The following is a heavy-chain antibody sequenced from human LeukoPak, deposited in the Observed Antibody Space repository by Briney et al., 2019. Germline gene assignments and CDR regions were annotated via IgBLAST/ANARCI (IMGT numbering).Heavy chain of an antibody. CDR3: AKGGLRGDY. CDR1: GSRFSTFW. J-gene: IGHJ4*02. CDR2: ISGSGGST. D-gene: IGHD4-17*01. Sequence: GGSLRLSCAASGSRFSTFWMSWVRQAPGKGLEWVSAISGSGGSTYYADSVKGRFTISRDNSKNTLYLQMNSLRAEDTAVYYCAKGGLRGDYWGQGTLVTVSS. V-gene: IGHV3-23*01.